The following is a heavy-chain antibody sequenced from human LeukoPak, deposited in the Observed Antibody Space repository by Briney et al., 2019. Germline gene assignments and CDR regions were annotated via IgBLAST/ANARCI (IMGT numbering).Heavy chain of an antibody. CDR1: GGSFSGYY. J-gene: IGHJ4*02. V-gene: IGHV4-34*01. D-gene: IGHD3-10*01. Sequence: SETLSLTRAVYGGSFSGYYWSWIRQPPGKGLEWIGEINHSGSTNYNPSLKSRVTISVDTSKNQFSLRLNSVTAADTAVYFCARELWGVADYWGQGTLVTVSS. CDR3: ARELWGVADY. CDR2: INHSGST.